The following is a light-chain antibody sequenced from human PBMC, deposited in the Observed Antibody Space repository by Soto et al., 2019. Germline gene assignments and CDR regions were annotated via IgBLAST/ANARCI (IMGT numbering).Light chain of an antibody. V-gene: IGLV2-14*03. Sequence: QSALTQPASVSGAPGQSITISCTGTSSDVGGYNYVSWYQQHPGIAPKLLIYDVSSRPSGVSNRFSGSKSGNTASLTISGRQTEDEADYYCSSYSPSSQRVFGTGTKVTVL. J-gene: IGLJ1*01. CDR2: DVS. CDR3: SSYSPSSQRV. CDR1: SSDVGGYNY.